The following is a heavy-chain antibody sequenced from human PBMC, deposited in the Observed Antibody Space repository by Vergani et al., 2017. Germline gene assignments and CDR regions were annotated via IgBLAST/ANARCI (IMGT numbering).Heavy chain of an antibody. Sequence: QVQLQQWGAGLLKPSETLSLTCAVYGGSISSYYWSWIRQPAGKGLEWIGRIYTSGSTNYNPSLKSRVTMSVDTSKNQFSLKLSSVTAADTAVYYCAGGQVVPAAKRHYYYYGMDVWGQGTTVTVSS. CDR3: AGGQVVPAAKRHYYYYGMDV. V-gene: IGHV4-59*10. CDR1: GGSISSYY. J-gene: IGHJ6*02. D-gene: IGHD2-2*01. CDR2: IYTSGST.